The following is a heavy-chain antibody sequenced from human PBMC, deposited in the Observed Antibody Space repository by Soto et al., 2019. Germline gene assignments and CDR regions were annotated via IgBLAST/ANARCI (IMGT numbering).Heavy chain of an antibody. CDR1: GGSFSGYY. CDR3: AREGYFDY. V-gene: IGHV4-34*01. Sequence: QVQLQQWGAGLLKPSETLSLTCAVYGGSFSGYYWSWIRQPPGKGLEWIGEINQSGSTNYNPSLKSRVTISVDTSKNQFSLKLSSVTAADTAVYYCAREGYFDYWGQGTLVTVSS. J-gene: IGHJ4*02. CDR2: INQSGST.